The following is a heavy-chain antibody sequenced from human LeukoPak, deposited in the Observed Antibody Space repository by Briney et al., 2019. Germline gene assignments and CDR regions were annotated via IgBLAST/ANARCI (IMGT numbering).Heavy chain of an antibody. D-gene: IGHD6-19*01. CDR2: ISYYGSKK. V-gene: IGHV3-30*03. J-gene: IGHJ4*02. Sequence: GGPLRLSCAVSGFTFSSYGMHWVRQAPARGRDGVAVISYYGSKKYYEASGKGGFPISRDNSKNTLYLQMNSLRAEDTAMYYCIAYSSGWNWGQGTLVTVSS. CDR3: IAYSSGWN. CDR1: GFTFSSYG.